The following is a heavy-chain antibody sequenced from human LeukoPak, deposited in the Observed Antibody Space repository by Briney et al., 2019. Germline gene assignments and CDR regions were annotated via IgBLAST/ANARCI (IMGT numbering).Heavy chain of an antibody. CDR2: IYPGDSDT. Sequence: GESLKISFQGSGYTFANFWIAWVRQMRGKGLEWMGIIYPGDSDTRYSPSFQGQVTISADKSISTAYLQWSSLQAPDTATYYYYVDVWGKGTTVTVSS. V-gene: IGHV5-51*01. D-gene: IGHD3-10*01. CDR1: GYTFANFW. J-gene: IGHJ6*04. CDR3: YVDV.